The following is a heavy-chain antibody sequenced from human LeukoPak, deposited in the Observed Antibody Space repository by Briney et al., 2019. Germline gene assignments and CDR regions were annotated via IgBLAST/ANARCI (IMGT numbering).Heavy chain of an antibody. CDR3: ARDQEYCSGGSCYQTDWYFDL. J-gene: IGHJ2*01. Sequence: GRSLRLSCEASGFTFSTYGMHWVRQAPGTGLEWASFISYEGSHTYYPGSVIGRFTISRDNYKNTLYLQMNSLRPEDTAVYYCARDQEYCSGGSCYQTDWYFDLWGRGTLVTVSS. CDR2: ISYEGSHT. CDR1: GFTFSTYG. V-gene: IGHV3-30*03. D-gene: IGHD2-15*01.